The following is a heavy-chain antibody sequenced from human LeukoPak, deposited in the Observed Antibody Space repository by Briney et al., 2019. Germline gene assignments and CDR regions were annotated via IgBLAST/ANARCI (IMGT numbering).Heavy chain of an antibody. V-gene: IGHV3-48*01. D-gene: IGHD3-22*01. Sequence: HPGGSLRLSCAASGFTFSSYSMNWVRQAPGKGLEWVSYISSSSSTIYYADSVKGRFTISRDNAKNSLYLQMNSLRAEDTAVYYCARGPGTNRWYYYDSSGYYYFDYWGQGTLVTVSS. CDR1: GFTFSSYS. CDR3: ARGPGTNRWYYYDSSGYYYFDY. J-gene: IGHJ4*02. CDR2: ISSSSSTI.